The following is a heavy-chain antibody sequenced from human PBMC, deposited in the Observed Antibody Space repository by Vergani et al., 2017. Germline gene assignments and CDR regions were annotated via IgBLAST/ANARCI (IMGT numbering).Heavy chain of an antibody. CDR1: GGSFSGYY. Sequence: QVQLQESGPGLLKPSETLSLTCAVYGGSFSGYYWSWIRQPPGKGLEWIGEINHSGSTNYNPSLKSRVTISVDTSKNQFSLKLSSVTAADTAVYYCARGGEVAARPEYWGQGTLVTVSS. D-gene: IGHD6-6*01. CDR2: INHSGST. V-gene: IGHV4-34*01. CDR3: ARGGEVAARPEY. J-gene: IGHJ4*02.